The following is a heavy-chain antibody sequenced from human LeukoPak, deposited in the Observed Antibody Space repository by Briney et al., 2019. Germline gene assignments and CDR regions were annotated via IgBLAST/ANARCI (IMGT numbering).Heavy chain of an antibody. CDR2: IIPIFGTA. V-gene: IGHV1-69*05. Sequence: SVNVSCKASGGTFSSYAISWVRQAPGQGLEWMGRIIPIFGTANYAQKFQGRVTITTDESTSTAYMELSSLRSEDTAVYYCAREGDILTGYSPWGQGTLVTVSS. CDR3: AREGDILTGYSP. J-gene: IGHJ5*02. CDR1: GGTFSSYA. D-gene: IGHD3-9*01.